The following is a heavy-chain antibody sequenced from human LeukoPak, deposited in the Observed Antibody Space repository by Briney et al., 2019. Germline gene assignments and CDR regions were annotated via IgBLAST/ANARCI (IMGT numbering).Heavy chain of an antibody. CDR3: ARDNYGDYSFDY. J-gene: IGHJ4*02. V-gene: IGHV4-59*01. D-gene: IGHD4-17*01. CDR2: IYYSGST. Sequence: KPSETLSLTCTVSGGSISSYYWSWIRQPPGKGLEWTGYIYYSGSTNYNPSLKSRVTISVDTSKNQFSLKLSSVTAADTAVYYCARDNYGDYSFDYWGQGTLVTVSS. CDR1: GGSISSYY.